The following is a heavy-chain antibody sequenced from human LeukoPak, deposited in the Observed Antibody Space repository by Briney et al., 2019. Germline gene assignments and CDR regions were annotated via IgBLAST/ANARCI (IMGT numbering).Heavy chain of an antibody. J-gene: IGHJ4*02. Sequence: PGGSLRLSCAASGFSFSMYSMSWIRQAPGKGLEWVSAISGSGGSTYYADSVKGRFTISRDNSKNTVYLQMNSLRAEDTAVYYCAKGGSYRSQPYFDYWGQGTPVTVSS. D-gene: IGHD3-16*02. CDR1: GFSFSMYS. CDR3: AKGGSYRSQPYFDY. CDR2: ISGSGGST. V-gene: IGHV3-23*01.